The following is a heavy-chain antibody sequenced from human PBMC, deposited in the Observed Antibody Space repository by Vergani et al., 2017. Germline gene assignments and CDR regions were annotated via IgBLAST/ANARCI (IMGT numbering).Heavy chain of an antibody. J-gene: IGHJ5*02. CDR1: GYTFTSYY. V-gene: IGHV1-69*09. CDR3: ARDIAVAGIVNNWFDP. D-gene: IGHD6-19*01. CDR2: IIPILGIA. Sequence: QVQLVQSGAEVKKPGASVKVSCKASGYTFTSYYMHWVRQAPGQGLEWMGRIIPILGIANYAQKFQGRVTITADKSPSTAYMELSSLRSEDTAVYYCARDIAVAGIVNNWFDPWGQGTLVTVSS.